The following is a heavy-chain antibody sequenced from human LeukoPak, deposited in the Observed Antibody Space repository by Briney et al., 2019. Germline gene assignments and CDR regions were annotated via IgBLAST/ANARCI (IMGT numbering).Heavy chain of an antibody. D-gene: IGHD5-12*01. CDR2: ISAYNGNT. J-gene: IGHJ6*03. V-gene: IGHV1-18*01. CDR1: GGTFSSYA. Sequence: ASVKVSCKASGGTFSSYAISWVRQAPGQGLEWMGGISAYNGNTNYAQKLQGRVTMTTDTSTSTAYMELRSLRSDDTAVYYCARIEYSGYDYYYYYMDVWGKGTTVTISS. CDR3: ARIEYSGYDYYYYYMDV.